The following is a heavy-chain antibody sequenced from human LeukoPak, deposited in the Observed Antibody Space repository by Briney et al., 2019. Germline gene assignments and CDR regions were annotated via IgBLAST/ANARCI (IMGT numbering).Heavy chain of an antibody. Sequence: GRSLRLSCAASGFTFSSYAMHWVRQAPGKGLEWVAVISYDGSNKYYADSVKGRFTIPRDNSKNTLYLQMNSLRAEDTAVYYCARDRPNSYGPTYGMDVWGQGTTVTVSS. CDR1: GFTFSSYA. D-gene: IGHD5-18*01. CDR2: ISYDGSNK. J-gene: IGHJ6*02. CDR3: ARDRPNSYGPTYGMDV. V-gene: IGHV3-30-3*01.